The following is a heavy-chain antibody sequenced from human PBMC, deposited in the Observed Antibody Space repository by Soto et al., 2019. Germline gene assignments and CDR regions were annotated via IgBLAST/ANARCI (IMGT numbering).Heavy chain of an antibody. D-gene: IGHD3-22*01. CDR1: GGTFSSYA. V-gene: IGHV1-69*13. CDR3: AGRGNYYDSSGYYRGPYYYYGMDV. J-gene: IGHJ6*02. Sequence: GASVKVSCKASGGTFSSYAISWVRQAPGQGLEWMGGIIPIFGTANYAQKFQGRVTITADESTSTAYMELSSLRSEDTAVYYCAGRGNYYDSSGYYRGPYYYYGMDVWGQGTTVTVS. CDR2: IIPIFGTA.